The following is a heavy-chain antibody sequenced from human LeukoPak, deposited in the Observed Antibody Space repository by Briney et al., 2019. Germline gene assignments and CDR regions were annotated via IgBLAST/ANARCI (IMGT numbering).Heavy chain of an antibody. V-gene: IGHV4-59*01. J-gene: IGHJ4*02. CDR3: ARRTTYIGWRPSESPSCFDY. Sequence: ASETLSLTCTVSGGSISSYYWSWIRQPPGKGLEWIVYIYYSGSTNYSPSLKSRVTISVDTSKNQFSLKLSSVTAADTAVYYCARRTTYIGWRPSESPSCFDYWGQGTLVTVSS. CDR1: GGSISSYY. CDR2: IYYSGST. D-gene: IGHD5-12*01.